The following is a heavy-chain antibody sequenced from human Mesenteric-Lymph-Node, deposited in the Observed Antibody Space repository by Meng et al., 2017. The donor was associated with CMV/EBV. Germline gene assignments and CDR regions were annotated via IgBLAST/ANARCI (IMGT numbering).Heavy chain of an antibody. V-gene: IGHV4-31*02. CDR3: ARYGLWSGYYSGYFDF. D-gene: IGHD3-3*01. Sequence: DSISSGGFSWSWIRQHPGKGLEWVGYISYTRSTYYHPSLKSRVSISLDTSRNHFSLKLSSVTAADTAVYYCARYGLWSGYYSGYFDFWGRGTLVTVSS. CDR2: ISYTRST. J-gene: IGHJ2*01. CDR1: DSISSGGFS.